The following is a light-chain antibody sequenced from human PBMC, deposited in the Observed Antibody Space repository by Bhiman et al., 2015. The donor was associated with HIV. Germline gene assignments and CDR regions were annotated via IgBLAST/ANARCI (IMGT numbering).Light chain of an antibody. CDR1: SSDVGSYNY. CDR2: DVS. J-gene: IGLJ1*01. CDR3: SSLTSSLTYV. Sequence: QSALTQPASVSGSPGQSITISCTGTSSDVGSYNYVSWYQQQPGKAPKVLIYDVSQRPSGLSNRFSGSKSGNTASLIISGLQAEDEADYYCSSLTSSLTYVFGTGTNVTVL. V-gene: IGLV2-14*01.